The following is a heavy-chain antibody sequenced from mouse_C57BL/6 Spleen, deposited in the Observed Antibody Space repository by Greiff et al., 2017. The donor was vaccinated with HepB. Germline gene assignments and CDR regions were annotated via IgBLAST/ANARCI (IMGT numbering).Heavy chain of an antibody. CDR1: GYTFTEYT. D-gene: IGHD2-3*01. CDR2: FYPGSGSI. Sequence: QVQLQQSGAELVKPGASVKLSCKASGYTFTEYTIHWVKQRSGQGLEWIGWFYPGSGSIKYNEKFKDKATLTADKSSSTVYMELSRLTSEHSAVYFCARHDYGGYYRDYYAMDYWGQGTSVTVSS. V-gene: IGHV1-62-2*01. J-gene: IGHJ4*01. CDR3: ARHDYGGYYRDYYAMDY.